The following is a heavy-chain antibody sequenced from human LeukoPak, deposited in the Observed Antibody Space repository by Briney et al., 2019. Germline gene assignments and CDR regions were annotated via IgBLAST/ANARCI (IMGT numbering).Heavy chain of an antibody. Sequence: GASVKVSCKASGYTFTGYYMHWVRQAPGQGLEWMGRINPNSGGTNYAQKFQGRVTMTRDTSISTAYMELSRLRSDDTAVYYCARDSKWFINGYYYGMDVWGQGTTVTVSS. CDR1: GYTFTGYY. CDR2: INPNSGGT. J-gene: IGHJ6*02. V-gene: IGHV1-2*06. CDR3: ARDSKWFINGYYYGMDV. D-gene: IGHD3-22*01.